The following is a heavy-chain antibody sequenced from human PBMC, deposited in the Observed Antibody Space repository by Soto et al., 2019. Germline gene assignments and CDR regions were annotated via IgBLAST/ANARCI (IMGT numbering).Heavy chain of an antibody. V-gene: IGHV3-11*06. CDR1: GFTFSDYY. CDR3: TRDSRAAGHVY. CDR2: IPSHSRST. Sequence: QVQLVESGGALVKPGGSLRLACVGSGFTFSDYYMSWIRQAPGKGLEWISNIPSHSRSTEYADSVQGRFTVSRDNAKNTLYLQLDSLKGDDTAVYYGTRDSRAAGHVYWGQGTPVTVSS. D-gene: IGHD6-19*01. J-gene: IGHJ4*02.